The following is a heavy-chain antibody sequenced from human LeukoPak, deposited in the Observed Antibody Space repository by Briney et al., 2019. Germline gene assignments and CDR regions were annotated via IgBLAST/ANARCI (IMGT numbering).Heavy chain of an antibody. V-gene: IGHV1-69*13. CDR3: ARAPLYGYYGIDY. D-gene: IGHD4-17*01. Sequence: SVNVSCKASGGTFSSYAISWARQAPGQGLEWMGGIIPIFGTANYAQKFQGRVTITADESTSTAYMELSSLRSEDTAVYYCARAPLYGYYGIDYWGQGTLVTVSS. CDR2: IIPIFGTA. J-gene: IGHJ4*02. CDR1: GGTFSSYA.